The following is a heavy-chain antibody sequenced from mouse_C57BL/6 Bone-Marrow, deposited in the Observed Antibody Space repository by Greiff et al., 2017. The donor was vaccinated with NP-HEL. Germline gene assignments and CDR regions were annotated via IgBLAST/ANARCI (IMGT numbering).Heavy chain of an antibody. J-gene: IGHJ3*01. Sequence: VVEPGDSVKISCKASGYSFTGYFMNWVMQSHGKSLEWIGRINPYNGDTFYNQKFKGKATLTVDKSSSTAHMELRSLTSEDSAVYYCARRDGYVPFAYWGQGTLVTVSA. CDR2: INPYNGDT. V-gene: IGHV1-20*01. CDR1: GYSFTGYF. D-gene: IGHD2-2*01. CDR3: ARRDGYVPFAY.